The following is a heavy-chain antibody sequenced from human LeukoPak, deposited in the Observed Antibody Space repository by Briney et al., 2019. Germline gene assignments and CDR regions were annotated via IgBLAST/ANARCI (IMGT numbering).Heavy chain of an antibody. CDR3: AGLIRPGWFDP. Sequence: SATLSLTCTASGGSISSYYWSCIRQPPGKGLEWTGYIYYSGSTNYNPSLKSRVTISVDTSKNQFSLKLSSVTAAYTAVYYCAGLIRPGWFDPWGQGTLVTVSS. CDR1: GGSISSYY. V-gene: IGHV4-59*08. CDR2: IYYSGST. D-gene: IGHD1-14*01. J-gene: IGHJ5*02.